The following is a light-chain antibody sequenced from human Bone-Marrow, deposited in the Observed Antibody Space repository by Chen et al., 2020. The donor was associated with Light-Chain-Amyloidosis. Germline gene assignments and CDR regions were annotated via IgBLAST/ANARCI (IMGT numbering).Light chain of an antibody. Sequence: SYELTQPPSVSVSPGQPARITCSGDDLPTKYAYWYQQKPGQAPVLVIHRDTERPSGISDRFSGSSSGKTATLTISGVQAEDEADYHCQSADSSGTYEVIFGGGTKLTGL. CDR1: DLPTKY. V-gene: IGLV3-25*03. CDR2: RDT. J-gene: IGLJ2*01. CDR3: QSADSSGTYEVI.